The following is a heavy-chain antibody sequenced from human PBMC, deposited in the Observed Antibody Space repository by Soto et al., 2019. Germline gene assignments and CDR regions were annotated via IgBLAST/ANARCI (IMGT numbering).Heavy chain of an antibody. J-gene: IGHJ6*02. CDR1: GFTFSSYA. V-gene: IGHV3-30-3*01. CDR2: ISYDGSNK. Sequence: GGSLRLSCAASGFTFSSYAMHWVRQAPGKGLEWVAVISYDGSNKYYADSVKGRFTISRDNSKNTLYLQMNSLRAEDTAVYYCARDQFLGATPFGYYYGMDVWGQGTTVTVSS. CDR3: ARDQFLGATPFGYYYGMDV. D-gene: IGHD1-26*01.